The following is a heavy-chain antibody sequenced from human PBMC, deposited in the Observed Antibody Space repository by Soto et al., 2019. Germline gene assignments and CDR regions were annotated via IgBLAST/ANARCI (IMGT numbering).Heavy chain of an antibody. D-gene: IGHD3-10*01. CDR2: IIPIFGTA. CDR1: GGTFSSYA. J-gene: IGHJ5*02. Sequence: SVKVSCKASGGTFSSYAISWVRQAPGQGLEWMGGIIPIFGTANYARKFQGRVTITADESTSTAYMELSSLRSEDTAVYYCAREAGGFGESSSAPWGQGTLVTVSS. CDR3: AREAGGFGESSSAP. V-gene: IGHV1-69*13.